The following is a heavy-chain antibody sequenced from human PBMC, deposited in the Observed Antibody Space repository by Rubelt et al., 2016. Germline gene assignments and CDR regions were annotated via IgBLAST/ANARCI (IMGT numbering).Heavy chain of an antibody. Sequence: GGSLRLSCAASGFTFSSYSMNWVRQAPGKGLEWVANIKQDGSEKYYVDSVKGRFTISRDNAKNSLYLQMNSLRDEDTAVYYCARDKPETYYYDSSGYYDAFDIWGQGTMVTVSS. CDR2: IKQDGSEK. CDR3: ARDKPETYYYDSSGYYDAFDI. CDR1: GFTFSSYS. J-gene: IGHJ3*02. V-gene: IGHV3-7*01. D-gene: IGHD3-22*01.